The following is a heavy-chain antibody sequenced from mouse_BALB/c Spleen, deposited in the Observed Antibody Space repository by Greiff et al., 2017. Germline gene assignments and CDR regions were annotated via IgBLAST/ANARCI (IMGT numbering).Heavy chain of an antibody. V-gene: IGHV1S81*02. CDR1: GYTFTSYW. CDR2: INPSNGRT. CDR3: ARGLYGNPFAY. Sequence: VQLQQPGAELVKPGASVKLSCKASGYTFTSYWMHWVKQRPGQGLEWIGEINPSNGRTNYNEKFKSKATLTVDKSSSTAYMQLSSLTSEDSAVYYCARGLYGNPFAYWGQGTLVTVSA. J-gene: IGHJ3*01. D-gene: IGHD2-1*01.